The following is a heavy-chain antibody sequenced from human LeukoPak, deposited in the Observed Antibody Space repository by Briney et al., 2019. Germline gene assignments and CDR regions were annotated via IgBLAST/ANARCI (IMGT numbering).Heavy chain of an antibody. J-gene: IGHJ4*02. V-gene: IGHV5-51*01. CDR1: GYSFTTYW. CDR3: ARHGRYQTMDFDY. CDR2: IYPGDSTT. D-gene: IGHD6-19*01. Sequence: GESLKISCKGSGYSFTTYWIGWVRQMPGKGLEWMGIIYPGDSTTAYSPSSQGQVTISVDKSSSTAYLQWNTLKASDTAIYYCARHGRYQTMDFDYWGQGTLVTVSS.